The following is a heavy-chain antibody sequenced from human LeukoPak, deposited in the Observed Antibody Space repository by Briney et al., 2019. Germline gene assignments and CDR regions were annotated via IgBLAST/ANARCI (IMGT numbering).Heavy chain of an antibody. CDR3: ASVPTGDEDY. Sequence: GGSLRLSCAASGFTFSDYSMNWVRQAPGKGLEWVSYISFSVNTKYYGDSVKGRFTISRDNAKNSLYLHMDSLRAEDTAVYYCASVPTGDEDYWGQGTLVTVSS. J-gene: IGHJ4*02. D-gene: IGHD7-27*01. CDR1: GFTFSDYS. V-gene: IGHV3-48*04. CDR2: ISFSVNTK.